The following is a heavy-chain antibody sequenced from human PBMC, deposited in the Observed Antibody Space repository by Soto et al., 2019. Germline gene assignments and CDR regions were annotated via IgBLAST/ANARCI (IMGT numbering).Heavy chain of an antibody. V-gene: IGHV1-69*06. CDR3: ARDGYFDYCYYCYGMDV. J-gene: IGHJ6*02. CDR2: IIPIFGTA. CDR1: GGTFSSYA. Sequence: QVQLVQSGAEVKKPGSSVKVSCKASGGTFSSYAISWVRQAPGQGLEWMGGIIPIFGTANYAQKFQGRVTITADKSTSTAYMELRSLRSEDTAVYYCARDGYFDYCYYCYGMDVWGQGTTVTGSS. D-gene: IGHD3-9*01.